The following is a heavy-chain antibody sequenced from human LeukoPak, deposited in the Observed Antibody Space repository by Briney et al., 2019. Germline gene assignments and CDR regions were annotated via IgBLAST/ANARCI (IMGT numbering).Heavy chain of an antibody. V-gene: IGHV1-69*04. CDR3: ARDLVAVAGTWFDY. CDR2: IIPILGIA. J-gene: IGHJ4*02. Sequence: ASVKVSCKASGGTFSSYAISWVRQAPGQGLEWMGRIIPILGIANYAQKFQGRVTIAADKSTSTAYMELSSLRSEDTAVYYCARDLVAVAGTWFDYWGQGTLVTVSS. CDR1: GGTFSSYA. D-gene: IGHD6-19*01.